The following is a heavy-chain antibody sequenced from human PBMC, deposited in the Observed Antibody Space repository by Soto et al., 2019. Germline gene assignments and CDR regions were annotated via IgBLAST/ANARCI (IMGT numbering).Heavy chain of an antibody. CDR3: ASAGGTVTDDGCFDP. CDR2: IIPIFGTA. CDR1: GGTFSSYA. V-gene: IGHV1-69*13. Sequence: GASVKVSCKASGGTFSSYAISWVRQAPGQGLEWMGGIIPIFGTANYAQKFQGRVTMTADESTSTAYMELSSLRSEDTAVCYCASAGGTVTDDGCFDPWGQGTLVTVSS. J-gene: IGHJ5*02. D-gene: IGHD4-17*01.